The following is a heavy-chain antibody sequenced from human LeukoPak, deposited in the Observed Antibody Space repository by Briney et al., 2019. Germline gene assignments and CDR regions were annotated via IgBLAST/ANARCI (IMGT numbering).Heavy chain of an antibody. CDR3: ARAYYDILSGYYSN. J-gene: IGHJ4*02. V-gene: IGHV1-18*04. D-gene: IGHD3-9*01. CDR2: INAYNSNT. CDR1: GYTFTSYS. Sequence: AASVKVSCKASGYTFTSYSISCVRQAPGQGLEWMGWINAYNSNTNYAQKLQGRVTMTTDTSTSTAYMELRSLRSDDTAVYYCARAYYDILSGYYSNWGQGTLVAVSS.